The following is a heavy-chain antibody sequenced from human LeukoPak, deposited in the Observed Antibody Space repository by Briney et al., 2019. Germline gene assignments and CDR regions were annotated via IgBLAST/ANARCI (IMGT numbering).Heavy chain of an antibody. Sequence: GGSLRLSCAASGFTFSIYSMNWVRQAPGKGLEWVSYISSSRSTIYYADSVKVRFTISRDNAKNSLYLQMNSLRAEDTAVYYCARDQGYYGSGSTDSWGQGTLVTVSS. J-gene: IGHJ5*02. D-gene: IGHD3-10*01. CDR1: GFTFSIYS. CDR3: ARDQGYYGSGSTDS. V-gene: IGHV3-48*01. CDR2: ISSSRSTI.